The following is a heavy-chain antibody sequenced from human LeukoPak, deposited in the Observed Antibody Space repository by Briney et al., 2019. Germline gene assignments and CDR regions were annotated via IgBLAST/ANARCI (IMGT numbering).Heavy chain of an antibody. CDR3: ARANQQWLVFDY. J-gene: IGHJ4*02. CDR2: IIPILGIA. Sequence: GASEKVPCKASGGTFSSYAISWVRQAPGQGLEWMGRIIPILGIANYAQKFQGRVTITADKSTSTAYMELSSLRSEDTAVYYCARANQQWLVFDYWGQGTLVTVSS. D-gene: IGHD6-19*01. V-gene: IGHV1-69*04. CDR1: GGTFSSYA.